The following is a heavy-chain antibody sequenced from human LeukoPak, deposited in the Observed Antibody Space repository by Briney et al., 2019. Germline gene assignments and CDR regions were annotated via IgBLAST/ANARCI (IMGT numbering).Heavy chain of an antibody. CDR2: MNPNSGNT. V-gene: IGHV1-8*01. CDR1: GYTFTSYD. Sequence: GASVKVSCKASGYTFTSYDIKWVRQATGQGLEWMGWMNPNSGNTGYAQKFQGRVTMTRNTSISTAYMELSSLRSEDTAVYYCARGKVVATSTAYYYYMDVWGKGTTVTISS. J-gene: IGHJ6*03. D-gene: IGHD5-12*01. CDR3: ARGKVVATSTAYYYYMDV.